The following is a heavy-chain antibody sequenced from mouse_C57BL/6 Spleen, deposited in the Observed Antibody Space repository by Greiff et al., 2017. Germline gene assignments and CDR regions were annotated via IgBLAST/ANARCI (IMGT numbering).Heavy chain of an antibody. V-gene: IGHV1-82*01. J-gene: IGHJ2*01. D-gene: IGHD2-3*01. CDR3: ARVYDGYSYYFDY. CDR2: IYPGDGDT. CDR1: GYEFSSSW. Sequence: VQLQESGPELVKPGASVKISCKASGYEFSSSWMNWVKQRPGKGLEWIGRIYPGDGDTNYNGKFKGKATLTADKSSSTAYMQLSSLTSEDSEVYFCARVYDGYSYYFDYWGQGTTLTVSS.